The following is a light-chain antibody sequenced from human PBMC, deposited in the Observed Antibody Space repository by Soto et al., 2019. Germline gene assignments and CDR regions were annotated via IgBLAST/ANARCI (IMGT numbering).Light chain of an antibody. CDR3: TAWDDSLNGPV. Sequence: QPVLTQPPSVSGTPGQRVTISCSGSSSNIGSNTVNWYHQLPGTAPKLLIYTNDQRPSGVPDRFSGSKSGTSASLAVSGLQSEDEADYFCTAWDDSLNGPVFGGGTKVTVL. CDR2: TND. V-gene: IGLV1-44*01. J-gene: IGLJ2*01. CDR1: SSNIGSNT.